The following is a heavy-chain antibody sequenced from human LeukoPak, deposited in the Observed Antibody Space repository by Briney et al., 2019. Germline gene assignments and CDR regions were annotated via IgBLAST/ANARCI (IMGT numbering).Heavy chain of an antibody. V-gene: IGHV3-30*18. D-gene: IGHD3-10*01. CDR3: AKDHYYGSGSYSTFDY. J-gene: IGHJ4*02. Sequence: GGSLRLSCAASGFTFSSYWMSWVRQAPGKGLEWVAVISYDGSNKYYADSVKGRFTISRDNSKNTLYLQMNSLRAEDTAVYYCAKDHYYGSGSYSTFDYWGQGTLVTVSS. CDR2: ISYDGSNK. CDR1: GFTFSSYW.